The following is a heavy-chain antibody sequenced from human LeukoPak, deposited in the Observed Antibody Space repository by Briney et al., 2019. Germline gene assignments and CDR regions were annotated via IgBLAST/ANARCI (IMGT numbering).Heavy chain of an antibody. J-gene: IGHJ4*02. D-gene: IGHD6-6*01. CDR2: IKGEGSEK. V-gene: IGHV3-7*01. CDR3: ASPAKYSDTWYFDY. CDR1: GFTFSSYW. Sequence: GGSLRLSCAASGFTFSSYWMSWVRQAPGKGLEGGANIKGEGSEKYYVDSVKGRFTISRDNAKNSLYLQMNSLRAEDTAVYYCASPAKYSDTWYFDYWGQGTLVTVSS.